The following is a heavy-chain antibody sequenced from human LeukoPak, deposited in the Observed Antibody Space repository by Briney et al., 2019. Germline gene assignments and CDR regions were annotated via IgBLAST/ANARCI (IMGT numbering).Heavy chain of an antibody. CDR2: IYSGGST. D-gene: IGHD6-6*01. J-gene: IGHJ6*02. CDR3: ARVLAARPGYYGMDV. V-gene: IGHV3-66*01. Sequence: GGSLRPSCAASGCTVSSNYMSWVRQAPGKGLEWVSVIYSGGSTYYADSVKGRFTISRDNSKNTLYLQMNSLRAEDTAVYYCARVLAARPGYYGMDVWGQGTTVTVSS. CDR1: GCTVSSNY.